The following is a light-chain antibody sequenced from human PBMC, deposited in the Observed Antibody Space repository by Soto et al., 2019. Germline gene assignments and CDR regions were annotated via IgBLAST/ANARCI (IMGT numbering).Light chain of an antibody. J-gene: IGKJ4*01. Sequence: MQLTQSPSSLSASVGDRVTITCRASQGISSYLVWYQQKPGKAPKLLIYAASTLQSGVPSRFSGSGSGTDFTLTISSLQPEDFATYYCQHLNGYPQTFGGGTKVEIK. V-gene: IGKV1-9*01. CDR1: QGISSY. CDR3: QHLNGYPQT. CDR2: AAS.